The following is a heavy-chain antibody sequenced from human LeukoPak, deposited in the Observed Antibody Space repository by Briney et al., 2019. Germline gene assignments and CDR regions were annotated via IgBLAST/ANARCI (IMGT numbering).Heavy chain of an antibody. CDR1: GFTFSNYW. CDR3: ARDGDGDYVFSYYFDY. D-gene: IGHD4-17*01. J-gene: IGHJ4*02. Sequence: GGSLRLSCAASGFTFSNYWMYWVRQASGKGLEWVSEIYSDGRTYYAASVKGRFSISRDNSKNTVYLQMNSLRVEDTAVYYCARDGDGDYVFSYYFDYWGQGTLVTVSS. CDR2: IYSDGRT. V-gene: IGHV3-66*02.